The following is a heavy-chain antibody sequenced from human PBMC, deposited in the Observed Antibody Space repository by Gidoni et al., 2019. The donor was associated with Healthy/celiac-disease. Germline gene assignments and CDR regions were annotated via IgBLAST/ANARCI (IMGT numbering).Heavy chain of an antibody. CDR3: ASPIAAAAHYYYYGMDV. V-gene: IGHV5-10-1*01. CDR1: GYSFTSSW. CDR2: IDPSDSYT. J-gene: IGHJ6*02. D-gene: IGHD6-13*01. Sequence: EVQLVQSGAEVKKPGESLRISCKGSGYSFTSSWISWVRQMPGKGLEWMGRIDPSDSYTNYSPSFQGHVTISADKSISTAYLQWSSLKASDTAMYYCASPIAAAAHYYYYGMDVWGQGTTVTVSS.